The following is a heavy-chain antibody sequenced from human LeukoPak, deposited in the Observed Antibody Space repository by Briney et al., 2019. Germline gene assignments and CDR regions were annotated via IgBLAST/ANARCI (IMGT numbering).Heavy chain of an antibody. V-gene: IGHV4-34*01. CDR3: ARVCSGGSCYPDDY. D-gene: IGHD2-15*01. Sequence: SETLSLTCAVYGGSFSGYYWSWIRQPPGKGLEWIGEINHSGSTNYNPSLKSRVTISVDTSKNQFSLKLSSVTAADTAVYYCARVCSGGSCYPDDYWGQGTLVTVSS. J-gene: IGHJ4*02. CDR2: INHSGST. CDR1: GGSFSGYY.